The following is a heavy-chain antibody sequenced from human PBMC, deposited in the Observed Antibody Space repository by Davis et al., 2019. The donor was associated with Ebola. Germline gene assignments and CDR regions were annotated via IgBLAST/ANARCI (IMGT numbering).Heavy chain of an antibody. CDR2: IWYDGSNK. CDR1: GFTFSSYG. Sequence: GGSLRLSCAASGFTFSSYGMHWVRQAPGKGLEWVAVIWYDGSNKYYADSVKGRFTISRDNSKNTLYLQMNSLRAEDTAVYYCARDQRVLWFREQAGGWFDPWGQGTLVTVSS. J-gene: IGHJ5*02. V-gene: IGHV3-33*01. CDR3: ARDQRVLWFREQAGGWFDP. D-gene: IGHD3-10*01.